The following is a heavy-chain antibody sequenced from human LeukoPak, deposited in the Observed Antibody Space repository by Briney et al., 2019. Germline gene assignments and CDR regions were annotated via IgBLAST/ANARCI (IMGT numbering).Heavy chain of an antibody. CDR1: GFTFSSYW. D-gene: IGHD3-16*01. J-gene: IGHJ6*02. V-gene: IGHV3-7*03. CDR3: ARGGGLDV. CDR2: INHNGNVN. Sequence: GGSLRLSCAASGFTFSSYWMNWARQAPGKGLEWVASINHNGNVNYYVDSVKGRFTISRDNAKNSLYLQMSNLRAEDSAVYFCARGGGLDVWGQGATVTVSS.